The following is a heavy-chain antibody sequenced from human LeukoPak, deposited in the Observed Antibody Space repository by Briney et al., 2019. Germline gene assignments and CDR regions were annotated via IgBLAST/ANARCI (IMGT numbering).Heavy chain of an antibody. J-gene: IGHJ3*02. D-gene: IGHD1-1*01. CDR3: ASLGPGAPDAFDI. V-gene: IGHV3-23*01. Sequence: GGSLRLSCAASGFTFSSYAMSWVRQAPGKGLEWVSAISGSGGSTYYADSVKGRFTISRDNAKNSLYLQMNSLRAEDTAVYYCASLGPGAPDAFDIWGQGTMVTVSS. CDR1: GFTFSSYA. CDR2: ISGSGGST.